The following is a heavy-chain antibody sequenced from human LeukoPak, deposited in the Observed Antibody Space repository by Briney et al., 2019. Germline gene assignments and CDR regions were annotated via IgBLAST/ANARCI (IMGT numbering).Heavy chain of an antibody. D-gene: IGHD6-13*01. CDR1: GYTFMSYG. J-gene: IGHJ4*02. Sequence: ASVKVSCKASGYTFMSYGISWVRQAPGQGLEWMGWFNPENGNTNYAQKVQGRVTMTADTSTSTSYMELRSLRSDDTAVYYCAREHSSSWDQFDYWGQGTLVTVSS. CDR2: FNPENGNT. V-gene: IGHV1-18*01. CDR3: AREHSSSWDQFDY.